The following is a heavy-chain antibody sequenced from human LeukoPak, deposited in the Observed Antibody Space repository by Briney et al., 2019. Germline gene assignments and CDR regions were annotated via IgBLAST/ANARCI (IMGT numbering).Heavy chain of an antibody. CDR1: GGSISTYY. J-gene: IGHJ4*02. Sequence: PSETLSLTCTVSGGSISTYYGNWIRQAPGKGLEWIGYIYYSGSTNYNPSLKSRVTMSVDTSRNQFSLKLSSVTVADTAVYYCARGRRDGSYYFDYWGQGTLVTVSS. CDR2: IYYSGST. CDR3: ARGRRDGSYYFDY. V-gene: IGHV4-59*01.